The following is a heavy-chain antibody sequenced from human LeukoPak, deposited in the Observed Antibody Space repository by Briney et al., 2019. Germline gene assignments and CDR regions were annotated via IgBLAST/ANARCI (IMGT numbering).Heavy chain of an antibody. J-gene: IGHJ5*02. D-gene: IGHD3-3*01. V-gene: IGHV1-18*01. CDR3: ARDLHYDFWSGYSNWFDP. CDR1: GYTFTSYG. Sequence: ASVKVSCKASGYTFTSYGISWVRQAPGQGLEWMGWISAYSGNTNYAQKLQGRVTMTTDTSTSTAYMELRSLRSDDTAVYYCARDLHYDFWSGYSNWFDPWGRGTLVTVSS. CDR2: ISAYSGNT.